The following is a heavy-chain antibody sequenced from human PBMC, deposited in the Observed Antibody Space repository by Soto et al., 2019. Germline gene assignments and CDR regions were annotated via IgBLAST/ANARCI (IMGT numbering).Heavy chain of an antibody. J-gene: IGHJ4*02. CDR3: ASHYDIPTGALAYFAF. Sequence: EVQVLESGGGLVQPGGSLRLSCAASGFTFSIFPMTWGRQAPGRGLEWVSAISRSVAAIYDADSVRGRFTISRDNSKITLYLQMNSLRAEDTAIYYCASHYDIPTGALAYFAFWGQGSLVTVSS. CDR2: ISRSVAAI. CDR1: GFTFSIFP. D-gene: IGHD3-9*01. V-gene: IGHV3-23*01.